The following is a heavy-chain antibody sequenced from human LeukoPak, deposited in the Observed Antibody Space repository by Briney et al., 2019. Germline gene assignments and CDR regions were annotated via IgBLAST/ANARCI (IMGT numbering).Heavy chain of an antibody. CDR2: ISPTGDII. J-gene: IGHJ1*01. V-gene: IGHV3-11*01. D-gene: IGHD3-16*01. Sequence: GGSLRLSCAASGFTFGVYYMTWIRQAPGRGLEPLSFISPTGDIIKYVDSVQGRFTISRDNATSSMYLEMNSLRAEHTAVYYCAREHWAAPDHWGQGTLATVSP. CDR1: GFTFGVYY. CDR3: AREHWAAPDH.